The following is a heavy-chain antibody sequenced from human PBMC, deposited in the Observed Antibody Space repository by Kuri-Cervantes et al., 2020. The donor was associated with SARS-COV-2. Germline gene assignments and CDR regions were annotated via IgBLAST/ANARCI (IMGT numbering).Heavy chain of an antibody. D-gene: IGHD4-17*01. CDR2: ISYDGSNK. CDR1: GFTFSSYA. CDR3: ARNPTYGDYPYWYFDL. J-gene: IGHJ2*01. V-gene: IGHV3-30-3*01. Sequence: GGSLRLSCAASGFTFSSYAKHWVRQAPGKGLEWVAVISYDGSNKYYADSVKGRFTISRDNSKNTLYLQMNSLRAEDTAVYYCARNPTYGDYPYWYFDLWGRGTLVTVSS.